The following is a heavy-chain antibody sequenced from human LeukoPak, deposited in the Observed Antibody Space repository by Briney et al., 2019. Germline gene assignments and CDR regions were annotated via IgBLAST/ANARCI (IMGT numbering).Heavy chain of an antibody. Sequence: GGSLRLSCAASGFIFSSYGMSWVRQAPGKGLEWVSAISGSGGSTYYADSVKGRFTISRDNSKNTLYLQMNNLRAEDTAVYYCAKTRGSGPFDYWGQGTLVTVSS. V-gene: IGHV3-23*01. J-gene: IGHJ4*02. D-gene: IGHD3-10*01. CDR3: AKTRGSGPFDY. CDR1: GFIFSSYG. CDR2: ISGSGGST.